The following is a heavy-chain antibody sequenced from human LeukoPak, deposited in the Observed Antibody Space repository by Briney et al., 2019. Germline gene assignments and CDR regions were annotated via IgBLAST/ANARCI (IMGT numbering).Heavy chain of an antibody. Sequence: GGSLRLSCAASGFTFSSYGMHWVRQAPGKGLEWVAVIPYDGSNKYYADSVKGRFTISRDNSKNTLYLQMNSLRAEDTAVYYCANYPVDYWGQGTLVTVSS. CDR2: IPYDGSNK. J-gene: IGHJ4*02. CDR3: ANYPVDY. CDR1: GFTFSSYG. V-gene: IGHV3-30*18.